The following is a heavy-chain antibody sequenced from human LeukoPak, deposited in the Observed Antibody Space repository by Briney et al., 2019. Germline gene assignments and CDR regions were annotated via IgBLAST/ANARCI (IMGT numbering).Heavy chain of an antibody. CDR3: AKDGGLWELRYFDY. J-gene: IGHJ4*02. V-gene: IGHV3-23*01. Sequence: PGGSLRLSCAASGFTFSSYWMSWVRQAPGKGLEWVSAISGSGGSTYYADSVKGRFTISRDNSKNTLYLQMNSLRAEDTAVYYCAKDGGLWELRYFDYWGQGTLVTVSS. D-gene: IGHD1-26*01. CDR1: GFTFSSYW. CDR2: ISGSGGST.